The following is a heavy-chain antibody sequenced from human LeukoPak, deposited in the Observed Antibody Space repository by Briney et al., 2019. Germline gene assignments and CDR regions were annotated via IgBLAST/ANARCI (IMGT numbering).Heavy chain of an antibody. Sequence: ASVKVSCKASGYTFTSYGISWVRQAPGQGLEWTGWISAYNGSTNYAQKLQGRVTMTTDTSTSTAYMELRSLRSDDTAVYYCARGVLLWFGELPPYYYYYMDVWGKGTTVTISS. J-gene: IGHJ6*03. CDR2: ISAYNGST. V-gene: IGHV1-18*01. D-gene: IGHD3-10*01. CDR1: GYTFTSYG. CDR3: ARGVLLWFGELPPYYYYYMDV.